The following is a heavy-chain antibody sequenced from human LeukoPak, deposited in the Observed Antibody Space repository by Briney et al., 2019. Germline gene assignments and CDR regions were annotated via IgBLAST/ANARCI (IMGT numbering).Heavy chain of an antibody. Sequence: GGSLGLSCAASGFTFSGYTMSWVRQGPGKGLQWVSAISGSGDPYYADSVKGRFTISRDNSKNTLYLQMSSLRAEDTAIYYCAKERQTLFFDYWGQGTLVTVSS. CDR3: AKERQTLFFDY. CDR2: ISGSGDP. V-gene: IGHV3-23*01. CDR1: GFTFSGYT. J-gene: IGHJ4*02.